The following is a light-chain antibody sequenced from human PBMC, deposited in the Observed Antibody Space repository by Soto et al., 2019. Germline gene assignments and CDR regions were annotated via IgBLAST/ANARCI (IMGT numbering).Light chain of an antibody. V-gene: IGKV1-33*01. Sequence: DIQMTQSPSSLSASVGDRVTITCQASQDISNYLNWYQQKPGKAPKLLIYDASNLETGVPSRFRGSGSWTDFTFSISGVLPEDIATYYCQQYYNFPLSFGPGTKVDIK. J-gene: IGKJ3*01. CDR3: QQYYNFPLS. CDR2: DAS. CDR1: QDISNY.